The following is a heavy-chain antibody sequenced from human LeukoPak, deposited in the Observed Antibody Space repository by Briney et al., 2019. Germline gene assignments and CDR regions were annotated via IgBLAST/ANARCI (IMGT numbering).Heavy chain of an antibody. CDR3: TGAGTALVYYYYYYMDV. J-gene: IGHJ6*03. D-gene: IGHD6-13*01. CDR1: GFTFSSCA. V-gene: IGHV3-49*04. CDR2: IRSKAYGGTT. Sequence: PGGSLRLSCAASGFTFSSCAMSWVRQAPGKGLEWVGFIRSKAYGGTTEYAASVKGRFTISRDDSKSIAYLQMNSLKTEDTAVYYCTGAGTALVYYYYYYMDVWGKGTTVTVSS.